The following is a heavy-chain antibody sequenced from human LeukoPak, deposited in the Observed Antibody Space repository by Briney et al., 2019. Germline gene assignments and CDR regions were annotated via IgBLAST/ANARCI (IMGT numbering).Heavy chain of an antibody. CDR3: AKVFRRYYDSSGYYYRDYFDY. CDR2: IKQDGSEK. D-gene: IGHD3-22*01. Sequence: GGSLRLSCAASEFTFSSYWMSWVRQAPGKGLEWVANIKQDGSEKYYVDSVKGRFTISRDNAKNSLYLQMNSLRAEDTAVYYCAKVFRRYYDSSGYYYRDYFDYWGQGTLVTVSS. V-gene: IGHV3-7*01. CDR1: EFTFSSYW. J-gene: IGHJ4*02.